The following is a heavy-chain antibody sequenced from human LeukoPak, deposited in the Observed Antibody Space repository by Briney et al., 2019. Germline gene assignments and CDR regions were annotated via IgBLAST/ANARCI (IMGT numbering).Heavy chain of an antibody. CDR3: ARDVSKGGVYFDY. CDR2: IYSGGST. J-gene: IGHJ4*02. V-gene: IGHV3-53*01. D-gene: IGHD3-16*01. CDR1: GFTVSSNY. Sequence: GGSLRLSCAASGFTVSSNYMSCVRQAPGKGLEWVSVIYSGGSTYYADSVKGRFTISRDNSKNTLYLQMKSLRAEDTAVYYCARDVSKGGVYFDYWGQGTLVTVSS.